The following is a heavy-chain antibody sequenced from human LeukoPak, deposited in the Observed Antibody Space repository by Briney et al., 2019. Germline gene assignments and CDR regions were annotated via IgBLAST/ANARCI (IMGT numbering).Heavy chain of an antibody. CDR2: IRYDGSNE. Sequence: QPGGTLRLSCAASGFTFSSYAMHWVRQAPGKGLEWVTLIRYDGSNEYYADSVKGRFTISRDNSKNTIYLQMNSLRAEDTAVYFCAKGATYGDSRFFDYWGQGTLVTVSS. D-gene: IGHD2-8*01. J-gene: IGHJ4*02. CDR3: AKGATYGDSRFFDY. V-gene: IGHV3-30*02. CDR1: GFTFSSYA.